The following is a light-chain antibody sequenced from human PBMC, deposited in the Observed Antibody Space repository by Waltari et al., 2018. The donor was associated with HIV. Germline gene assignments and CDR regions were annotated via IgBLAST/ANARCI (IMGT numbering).Light chain of an antibody. CDR1: QTVLYSSDNRDY. Sequence: DIVLTQSPDSMAVSLGERATVNCTSSQTVLYSSDNRDYLAWYQVRPGQPPHLLIYWASTRKSGVPDRFRGSGSGTHFTRTISGLQAEDVAIYYCQQYYTTPQSFGQGTRLEI. CDR2: WAS. J-gene: IGKJ2*03. V-gene: IGKV4-1*01. CDR3: QQYYTTPQS.